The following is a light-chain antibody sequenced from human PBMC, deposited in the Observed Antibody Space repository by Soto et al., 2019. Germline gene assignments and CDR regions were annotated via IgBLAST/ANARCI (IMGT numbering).Light chain of an antibody. V-gene: IGKV1-27*01. CDR3: QKYNSAPWT. J-gene: IGKJ1*01. Sequence: DIQMTQSPSSLSAFVGARVTITCRASQGITTYFAWYQQKPGKVPKLLIYRASTLQSGVPSRFSGSGSGTDFTLTISSLQPEDVATYYCQKYNSAPWTFGQGTKVEIK. CDR1: QGITTY. CDR2: RAS.